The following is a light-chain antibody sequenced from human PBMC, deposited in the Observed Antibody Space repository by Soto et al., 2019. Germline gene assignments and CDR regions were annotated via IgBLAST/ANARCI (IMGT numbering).Light chain of an antibody. V-gene: IGLV1-44*01. Sequence: QSVLTQPPSASGTPGQRVTISCSGSNSNIGSNTVNWFQQLPGTAPKLLIYRDNQRPSGVPDRFSGSKSGTSASLAISGLQSDDEADYYCATWDDRLHGWVFGGGTKLPVL. J-gene: IGLJ3*02. CDR3: ATWDDRLHGWV. CDR1: NSNIGSNT. CDR2: RDN.